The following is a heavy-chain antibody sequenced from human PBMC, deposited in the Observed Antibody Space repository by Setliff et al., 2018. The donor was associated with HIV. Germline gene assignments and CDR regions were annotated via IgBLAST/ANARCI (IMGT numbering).Heavy chain of an antibody. Sequence: GGSLRLSCAGVGFDLGDYAVTWVRQAPGKGLEWVSFIRSEEYGGTSAFAASVKGRFTISRYDSRNSLYLQMNSLKIEDTAVYYCAKGSYSSGRYDNYLDYWGQGALVTVSS. V-gene: IGHV3-49*04. CDR3: AKGSYSSGRYDNYLDY. D-gene: IGHD3-22*01. J-gene: IGHJ4*02. CDR2: IRSEEYGGTS. CDR1: GFDLGDYA.